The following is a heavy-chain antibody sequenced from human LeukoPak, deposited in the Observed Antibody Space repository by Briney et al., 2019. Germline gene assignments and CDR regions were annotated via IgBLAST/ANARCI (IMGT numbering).Heavy chain of an antibody. V-gene: IGHV1-69*06. CDR3: ARDALRYFDWLYY. Sequence: SVKVSSKASGGTFSSYAISWVRQAPGQGLEWMGGIIPIFGTANYAQKFQGRVTITADKSTSTAYMELSSLRSEDTAVYYCARDALRYFDWLYYWGQGTLVTVSS. J-gene: IGHJ4*02. CDR2: IIPIFGTA. D-gene: IGHD3-9*01. CDR1: GGTFSSYA.